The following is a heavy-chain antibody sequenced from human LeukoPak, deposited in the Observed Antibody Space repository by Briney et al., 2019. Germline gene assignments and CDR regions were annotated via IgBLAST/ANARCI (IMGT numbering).Heavy chain of an antibody. CDR1: GGSISSYY. J-gene: IGHJ4*02. D-gene: IGHD5-18*01. V-gene: IGHV4-59*01. CDR3: ARAPTALAHYFDY. CDR2: IYYNGNT. Sequence: SETLSLTCTVSGGSISSYYWSWIRQPPGKGPEWIGYIYYNGNTNYNPSLKSRVAISVDTSKNQFSLKLTSVTAADTAVYYCARAPTALAHYFDYWGQGTLVTVSS.